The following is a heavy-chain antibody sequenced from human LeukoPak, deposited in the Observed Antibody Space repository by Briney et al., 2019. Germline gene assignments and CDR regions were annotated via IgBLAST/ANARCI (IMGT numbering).Heavy chain of an antibody. CDR1: GFTFSGYD. J-gene: IGHJ4*02. CDR2: IGTAGDT. Sequence: GGSLRLSCAASGFTFSGYDMHWVRQATGKGLEWVSAIGTAGDTYYPGSVKGRFTISRENAKNSLYLQMNSLRAEDTAVYYCARDPSQYGSGSYLDYWGQGTLVTVSS. CDR3: ARDPSQYGSGSYLDY. D-gene: IGHD3-10*01. V-gene: IGHV3-13*01.